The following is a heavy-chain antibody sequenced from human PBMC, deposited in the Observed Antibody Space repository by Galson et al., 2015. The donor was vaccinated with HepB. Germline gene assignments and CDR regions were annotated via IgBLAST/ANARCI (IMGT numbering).Heavy chain of an antibody. V-gene: IGHV1-18*01. J-gene: IGHJ6*02. CDR3: ARGGMATIGGPTFDYWGQGTLVTVSPDVDV. D-gene: IGHD5-24*01. CDR2: INPNNGNT. CDR1: RYIFSKFG. Sequence: SVKVSCKAYRYIFSKFGINWVRQAPGQGLEWMGWINPNNGNTNYAQKFQGRVIMTTDTSTSTAYMELRRLRSDDTAVYYCARGGMATIGGPTFDYWGQGTLVTVSPDVDVWGQGTTVTVSS.